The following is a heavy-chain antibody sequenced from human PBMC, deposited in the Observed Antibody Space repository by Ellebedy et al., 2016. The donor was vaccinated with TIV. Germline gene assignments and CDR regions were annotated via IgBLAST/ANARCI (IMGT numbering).Heavy chain of an antibody. D-gene: IGHD4-17*01. V-gene: IGHV3-21*01. CDR1: GFTFSSYS. J-gene: IGHJ4*02. CDR2: ISSSSSYI. Sequence: GESLKISXAASGFTFSSYSMNWVRQAPGKGLEWVSSISSSSSYIYYADSVKGRFTISRDNAKNSLYLQMNSLRAEDTAVYYCAKGYGDYFFDYWGQGTLVTVSS. CDR3: AKGYGDYFFDY.